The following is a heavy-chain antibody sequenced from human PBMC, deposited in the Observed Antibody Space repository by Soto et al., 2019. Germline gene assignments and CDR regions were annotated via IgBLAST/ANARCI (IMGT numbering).Heavy chain of an antibody. V-gene: IGHV1-3*01. CDR2: INGGTGQT. D-gene: IGHD1-1*01. J-gene: IGHJ6*02. CDR3: ARGKGMEENYYYYGLDI. CDR1: GYTFTTHA. Sequence: GASVQGSFKASGYTFTTHAMHWLRQAPGQSLEWMGWINGGTGQTKHSQRFQGRVTITRDTSASTADMELSSLRSEDTAVYYFARGKGMEENYYYYGLDIWGQGTTVTVSS.